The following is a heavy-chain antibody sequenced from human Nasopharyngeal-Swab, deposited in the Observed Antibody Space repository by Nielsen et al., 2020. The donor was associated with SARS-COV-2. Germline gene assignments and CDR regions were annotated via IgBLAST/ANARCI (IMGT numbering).Heavy chain of an antibody. V-gene: IGHV3-48*03. CDR3: ARARIGDYYDSSGLDY. CDR1: GFTFSSYE. CDR2: ISSSGSTI. D-gene: IGHD3-22*01. Sequence: GESLKISCAASGFTFSSYEMNWVRQAQGKGLEWVSYISSSGSTIYYADSVKGRFTISRDNAKNSLYLQMNSLRAEDTAVYYCARARIGDYYDSSGLDYWGQGTLVTVSS. J-gene: IGHJ4*02.